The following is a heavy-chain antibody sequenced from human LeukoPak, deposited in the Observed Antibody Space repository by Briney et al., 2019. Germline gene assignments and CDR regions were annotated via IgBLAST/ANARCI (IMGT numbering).Heavy chain of an antibody. V-gene: IGHV1-69*05. CDR3: ARGSKWEHLDY. D-gene: IGHD1-26*01. CDR1: GGTFISYA. J-gene: IGHJ4*02. Sequence: GASVKVSCKASGGTFISYAMSWVRQAPGQGLEWMGGIIPIFGTANYAQKFQGRVTMTTDTSTNTAYMELRSLRSDDTAVYYCARGSKWEHLDYWGQGTLVTVSS. CDR2: IIPIFGTA.